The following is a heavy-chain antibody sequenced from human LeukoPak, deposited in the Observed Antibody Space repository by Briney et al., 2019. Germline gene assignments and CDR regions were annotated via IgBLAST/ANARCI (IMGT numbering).Heavy chain of an antibody. CDR2: IIPILGIA. CDR3: AGDSYNGYSGYDSDY. CDR1: GGTFSSYA. D-gene: IGHD5-12*01. V-gene: IGHV1-69*04. Sequence: ASVKVSCKASGGTFSSYAISWVRQAPGQGLEWMGRIIPILGIANYAQKFQGRVTITADKSTSTAYMELSSLRSEDTAVYYCAGDSYNGYSGYDSDYWGQGTLVTVSS. J-gene: IGHJ4*02.